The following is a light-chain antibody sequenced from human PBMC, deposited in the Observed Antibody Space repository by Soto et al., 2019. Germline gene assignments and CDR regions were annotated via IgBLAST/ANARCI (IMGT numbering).Light chain of an antibody. Sequence: QSALTQPASVSGSPGQSITISCTGTSGEVGGYNYVSWYQHHPGKAPKLMIFDVSNRPSGVSNRFSGSKSGNTASLTISGLQPEDEADYYCSSYTTSNTRQIVFGTGTKVTVL. V-gene: IGLV2-14*03. J-gene: IGLJ1*01. CDR3: SSYTTSNTRQIV. CDR2: DVS. CDR1: SGEVGGYNY.